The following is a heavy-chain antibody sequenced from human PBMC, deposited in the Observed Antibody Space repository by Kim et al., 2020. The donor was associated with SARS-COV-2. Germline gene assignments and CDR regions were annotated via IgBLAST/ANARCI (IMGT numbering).Heavy chain of an antibody. D-gene: IGHD7-27*01. CDR3: EVVDLGDY. J-gene: IGHJ4*02. Sequence: ASVKVSCKASGYTFTTYAMHWVRQAPGQRLEWMGWINADNGKTTYVQKFQGRVTITRDTSASTAYMELSSLRSEDTAVYYCEVVDLGDYWGQGTLVTVSS. CDR2: INADNGKT. V-gene: IGHV1-3*01. CDR1: GYTFTTYA.